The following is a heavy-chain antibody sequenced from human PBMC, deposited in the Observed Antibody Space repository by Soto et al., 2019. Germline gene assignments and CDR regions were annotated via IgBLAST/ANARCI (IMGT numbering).Heavy chain of an antibody. CDR2: IYYSGST. D-gene: IGHD4-17*01. CDR3: ARHYGDYGDYYYYYYYMDV. V-gene: IGHV4-39*01. Sequence: SETLSLTCTVSGGSISSSSYYWGWIRQPPGKGLEWIGSIYYSGSTYYNPSLKSRVTISVDTSKNQFSLKLSSVTAADTAVYYCARHYGDYGDYYYYYYYMDVWGKGTTVT. CDR1: GGSISSSSYY. J-gene: IGHJ6*03.